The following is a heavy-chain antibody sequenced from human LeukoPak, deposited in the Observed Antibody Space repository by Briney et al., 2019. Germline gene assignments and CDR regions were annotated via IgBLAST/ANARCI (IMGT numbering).Heavy chain of an antibody. V-gene: IGHV1-18*01. D-gene: IGHD4-11*01. CDR3: ARGGATVRRGNYYYGMDV. J-gene: IGHJ6*02. Sequence: GSVKVSCQASGYTFTSYGISWVRQAPGQGLEWMGWISAYNGNTNYAQKLQGRVTMTTDTSTSTAYMELRSLRSDDTAVYYCARGGATVRRGNYYYGMDVWGQGTTVTVSS. CDR2: ISAYNGNT. CDR1: GYTFTSYG.